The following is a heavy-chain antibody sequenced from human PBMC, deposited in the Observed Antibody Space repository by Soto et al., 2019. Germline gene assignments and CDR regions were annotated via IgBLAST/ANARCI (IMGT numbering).Heavy chain of an antibody. D-gene: IGHD3-10*01. J-gene: IGHJ4*02. CDR3: ATNYGSGSAHFDY. V-gene: IGHV1-69*02. Sequence: QVQLVPSGAEVKKPGSSVKVSCTASGGTFNFYSISWVRQAPGQGLEWVGRVIPMVGMSEYAQKFQGRVTITADKTTSTAYMNLRSLRSEDTAVYYCATNYGSGSAHFDYWGQGTLVTFSS. CDR1: GGTFNFYS. CDR2: VIPMVGMS.